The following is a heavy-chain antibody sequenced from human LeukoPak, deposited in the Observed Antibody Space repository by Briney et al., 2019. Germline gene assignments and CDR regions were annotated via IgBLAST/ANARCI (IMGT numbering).Heavy chain of an antibody. CDR1: GFTFSSYS. J-gene: IGHJ6*03. Sequence: GRSLRLSCAASGFTFSSYSMNWVRQAPGKGLEWVSYISSSSSTIYYADSVKGRFTISRDNAKNSLYLQMNSLRAEDTAVYYCARDPGIAASPYYYMDVWGKGTTVTVSS. D-gene: IGHD6-13*01. CDR3: ARDPGIAASPYYYMDV. V-gene: IGHV3-48*01. CDR2: ISSSSSTI.